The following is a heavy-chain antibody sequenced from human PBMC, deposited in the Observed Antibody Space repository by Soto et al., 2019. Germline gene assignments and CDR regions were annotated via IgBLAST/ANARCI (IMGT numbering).Heavy chain of an antibody. J-gene: IGHJ6*02. CDR2: IWYDGSNK. Sequence: GGSLRLSCAASGFTFSSYGMHWVRQAPGKGLEWVAVIWYDGSNKYYADSVKGRFTISRDNSKNTLYLQMNSLRAEDTAVYYCARDFSTAVVVVANYYYGMDVWGQGTTVTVSS. CDR3: ARDFSTAVVVVANYYYGMDV. V-gene: IGHV3-33*01. CDR1: GFTFSSYG. D-gene: IGHD2-15*01.